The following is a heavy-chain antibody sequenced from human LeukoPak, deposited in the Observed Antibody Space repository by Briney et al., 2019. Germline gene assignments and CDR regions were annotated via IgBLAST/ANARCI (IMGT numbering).Heavy chain of an antibody. J-gene: IGHJ6*02. CDR1: GFTFTSSA. D-gene: IGHD3-22*01. Sequence: SVKVSCKASGFTFTSSAVQWVRQARGQRREWIGWIFVGSGNTNYAQKFQERVTITRDMSTSTAYMELSSLRSEDTAVYYCAADYYDSSDQYYYYGMDVWGQGTTVTVSS. CDR2: IFVGSGNT. V-gene: IGHV1-58*01. CDR3: AADYYDSSDQYYYYGMDV.